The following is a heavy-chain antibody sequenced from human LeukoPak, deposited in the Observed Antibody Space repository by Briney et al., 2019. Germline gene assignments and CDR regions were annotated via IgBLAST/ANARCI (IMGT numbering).Heavy chain of an antibody. CDR2: IRSDGSDK. Sequence: GGSLRLSCAASGFPFGSYVMHWVRQAPGKGLEWVAIIRSDGSDKYYADSVKGRFTISRDNSKNTLYLQLNSLRAEDTAVYYCARSYGDATFDYWGQGTLVTVSS. V-gene: IGHV3-33*01. D-gene: IGHD4-17*01. CDR1: GFPFGSYV. J-gene: IGHJ4*02. CDR3: ARSYGDATFDY.